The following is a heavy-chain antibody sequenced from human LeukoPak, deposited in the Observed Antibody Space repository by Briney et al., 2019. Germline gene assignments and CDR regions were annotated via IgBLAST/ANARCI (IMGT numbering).Heavy chain of an antibody. CDR1: GYSFTTYY. Sequence: ASVKVSCKASGYSFTTYYIHWVRQAPGQGLEWMGIINPSGGSTNYVQKFQGRVTMTRDTSTSTVYMELSSLRSEDTAVYYCARHANWFDPWGQGTLVTVSS. CDR2: INPSGGST. J-gene: IGHJ5*02. CDR3: ARHANWFDP. V-gene: IGHV1-46*01.